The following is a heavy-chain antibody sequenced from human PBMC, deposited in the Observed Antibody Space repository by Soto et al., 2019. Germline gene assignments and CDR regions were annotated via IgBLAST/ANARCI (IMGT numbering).Heavy chain of an antibody. Sequence: PSETLSLTCAVYGGSFSGYYWSWIRQPPGKGLEWIGEINHSGSTNYNPSLKSRVTISVDTSKNQFSLKLSSVTAADTAVYYCARADYGDYFVYWGQGTLVTVSS. V-gene: IGHV4-34*01. D-gene: IGHD4-17*01. CDR2: INHSGST. CDR1: GGSFSGYY. CDR3: ARADYGDYFVY. J-gene: IGHJ4*02.